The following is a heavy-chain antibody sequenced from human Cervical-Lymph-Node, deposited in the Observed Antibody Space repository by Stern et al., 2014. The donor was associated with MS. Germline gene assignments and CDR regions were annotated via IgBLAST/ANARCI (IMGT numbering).Heavy chain of an antibody. V-gene: IGHV1-69*04. CDR3: ARDQGDYGSGSENSWFDP. D-gene: IGHD3-10*01. Sequence: QVQLLQPGAEVKKPGSSVKVSCKASRDTFSHYALSWVRQAPGQGLEWMGGIIPMLGRTSYAQKFQDRVTIIADISTNIVYMELSSMKSEDTALYFCARDQGDYGSGSENSWFDPWGQGTLVTVSS. CDR1: RDTFSHYA. J-gene: IGHJ5*02. CDR2: IIPMLGRT.